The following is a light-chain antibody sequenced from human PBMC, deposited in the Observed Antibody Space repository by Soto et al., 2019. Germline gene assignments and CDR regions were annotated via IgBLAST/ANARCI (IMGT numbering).Light chain of an antibody. CDR1: SSDVGGYNY. Sequence: QSVLPQPASVSGSPGQSITISCTGISSDVGGYNYVSWYQQHPGKAPKLMIYEDNKRPSGVSNRFSGSKFGNTASLTISGLLAEDEADYYCSSFTSSTTLYVLGTGTKAPS. CDR2: EDN. CDR3: SSFTSSTTLYV. V-gene: IGLV2-14*01. J-gene: IGLJ1*01.